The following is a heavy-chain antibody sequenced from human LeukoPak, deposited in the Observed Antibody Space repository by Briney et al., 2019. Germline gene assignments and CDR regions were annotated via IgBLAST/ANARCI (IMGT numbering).Heavy chain of an antibody. CDR1: GFILSTYW. D-gene: IGHD3-16*01. V-gene: IGHV3-7*01. CDR2: INPDGSGK. Sequence: GGSLRLSCEASGFILSTYWMNWVRQVPGKGLDWVANINPDGSGKRYVDSVKGRFTIARDNADNSLSLQMNSLRAEDTAVYYCASWGAGGNSWGQGTLVTVSS. J-gene: IGHJ4*02. CDR3: ASWGAGGNS.